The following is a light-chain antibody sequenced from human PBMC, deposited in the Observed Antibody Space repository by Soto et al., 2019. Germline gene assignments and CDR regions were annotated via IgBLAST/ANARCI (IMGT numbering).Light chain of an antibody. J-gene: IGLJ3*02. CDR1: RGHSTYI. V-gene: IGLV4-60*02. CDR3: ETWDSNTRV. Sequence: QSVLTQSSSASASLGSSVKLTCTLSRGHSTYIIAWHQQQPGKAPRYLMNLEGSGSFNKGSGVPDRLSGSSSGADRYLTISNLQFEDEADYYCETWDSNTRVFGGGTKVTVL. CDR2: LEGSGSF.